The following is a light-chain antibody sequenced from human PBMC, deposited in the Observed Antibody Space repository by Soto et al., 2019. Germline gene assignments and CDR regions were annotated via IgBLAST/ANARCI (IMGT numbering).Light chain of an antibody. CDR3: QQYDDWPLCT. CDR2: DAS. V-gene: IGKV3-15*01. CDR1: HSVRSK. Sequence: VMTQSPATLSVSPGERVTLSCRASHSVRSKLAWYQKKPGQAPRLLIYDASTRATGIPARFSGSGSGTEFTLTISSLQSEDFAVYYCQQYDDWPLCTFGQGTKVDIK. J-gene: IGKJ2*02.